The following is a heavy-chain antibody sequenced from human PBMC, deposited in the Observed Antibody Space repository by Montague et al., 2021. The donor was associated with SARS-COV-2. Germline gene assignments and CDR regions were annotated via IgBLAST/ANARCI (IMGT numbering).Heavy chain of an antibody. CDR2: TYYRSKWYN. D-gene: IGHD1-26*01. V-gene: IGHV6-1*01. J-gene: IGHJ4*02. Sequence: SGDSAAWNWIRQSSSRGLEWLGRTYYRSKWYNDYAVSVKSRITINPDTSKNQISLQLNSVTPEDTAVYYCARTSASSDYWGQGTPVTVSS. CDR1: SGDSAA. CDR3: ARTSASSDY.